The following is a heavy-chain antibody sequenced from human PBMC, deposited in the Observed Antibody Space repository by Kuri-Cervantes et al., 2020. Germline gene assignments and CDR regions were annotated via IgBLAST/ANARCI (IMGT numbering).Heavy chain of an antibody. CDR3: ATVGGGDFSYYYYMDV. CDR2: IYYSGST. V-gene: IGHV4-39*07. D-gene: IGHD4-17*01. J-gene: IGHJ6*03. Sequence: WVRQPPGKGLEWIGSIYYSGSTHYNPSLKSRVTISVDTSKKQFSLILTSVTAADTAVYYCATVGGGDFSYYYYMDVWGKGTTVTVSS.